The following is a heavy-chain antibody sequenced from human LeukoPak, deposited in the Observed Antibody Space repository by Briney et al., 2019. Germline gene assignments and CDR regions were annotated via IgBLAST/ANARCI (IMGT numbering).Heavy chain of an antibody. CDR3: ARALDHYYDSSGYYPGY. V-gene: IGHV1-69*06. CDR2: IIPIFGTA. CDR1: GGTFSSYA. J-gene: IGHJ4*02. Sequence: ASVKVSCKASGGTFSSYAISWVRQAPGQGLEWMGGIIPIFGTANYAQKFQGRVTITADKSTSTAYMELSSLRSEDTAVYYCARALDHYYDSSGYYPGYWGRGTLVTVSS. D-gene: IGHD3-22*01.